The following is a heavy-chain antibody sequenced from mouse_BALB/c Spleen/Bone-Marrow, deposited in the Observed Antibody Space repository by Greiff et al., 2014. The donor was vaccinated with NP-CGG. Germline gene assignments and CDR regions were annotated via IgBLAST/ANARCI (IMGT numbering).Heavy chain of an antibody. J-gene: IGHJ2*01. D-gene: IGHD4-1*01. Sequence: RKLSCSASGFTFSSFGMHWVRQAPEKGLEWVAYISSGSSPIFYPDTVKGRFTISRDNPKNTLFLQMTSLRSEDTAMYYCARGGNWEDFDYWGKGTTLTVSS. CDR1: GFTFSSFG. CDR2: ISSGSSPI. CDR3: ARGGNWEDFDY. V-gene: IGHV5-17*02.